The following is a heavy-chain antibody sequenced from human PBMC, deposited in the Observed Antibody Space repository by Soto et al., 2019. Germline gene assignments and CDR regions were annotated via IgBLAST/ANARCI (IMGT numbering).Heavy chain of an antibody. CDR1: GNTFTNFG. Sequence: QGQLVQSGVEVKKPGASVKVSCSASGNTFTNFGVTWVRQAPGQGLEWMGWISPYTDDPSYAQKFQGRVTMTIDTSTSTAYLDLRSLTSAATSVYYCARVIPGAEAWFHPWGQGTLVTVSS. D-gene: IGHD2-2*01. CDR2: ISPYTDDP. CDR3: ARVIPGAEAWFHP. V-gene: IGHV1-18*01. J-gene: IGHJ5*02.